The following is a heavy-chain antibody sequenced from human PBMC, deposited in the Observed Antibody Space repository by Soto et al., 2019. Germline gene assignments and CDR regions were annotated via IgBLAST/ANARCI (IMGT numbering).Heavy chain of an antibody. Sequence: PGGSLRLSCKPSGFSFGDYAMYWFRQSPGEGLERLGFVRSKVYGGTTDYAASVRGRFTISRDDSKSIAYLQMNSLKTDDTAVYYCARDGVQITDFDYLYYGLDVWGPGTTVTVSS. V-gene: IGHV3-49*03. CDR2: VRSKVYGGTT. J-gene: IGHJ6*02. D-gene: IGHD3-16*01. CDR3: ARDGVQITDFDYLYYGLDV. CDR1: GFSFGDYA.